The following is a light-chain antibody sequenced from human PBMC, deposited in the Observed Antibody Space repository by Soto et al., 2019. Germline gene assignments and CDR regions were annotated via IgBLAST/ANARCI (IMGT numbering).Light chain of an antibody. CDR1: QGIRNY. Sequence: DIQMTQSPASLSSSVGDRVTITCRASQGIRNYLAWYQQKPGQVPKLLIYAASTWQSGVPSRFSGRVSGTVFTITISRLHPDVVANYCWQQRRSAPVTFGGGTKVEIK. J-gene: IGKJ4*01. CDR2: AAS. CDR3: QQRRSAPVT. V-gene: IGKV1-27*01.